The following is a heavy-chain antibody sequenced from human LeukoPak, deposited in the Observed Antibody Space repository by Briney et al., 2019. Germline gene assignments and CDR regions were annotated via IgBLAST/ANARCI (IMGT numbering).Heavy chain of an antibody. CDR1: GGSISTYY. D-gene: IGHD6-19*01. CDR2: IHTSGST. J-gene: IGHJ4*02. Sequence: SETLSLTCSVSGGSISTYYGSWIRQSAGKGLEWIGRIHTSGSTNYNPSLNSRVTMSVDTSKNQFSLKVSSVSAADTGVYYCARAPEFSSGWLLDCWGQGSLVTVSS. CDR3: ARAPEFSSGWLLDC. V-gene: IGHV4-4*07.